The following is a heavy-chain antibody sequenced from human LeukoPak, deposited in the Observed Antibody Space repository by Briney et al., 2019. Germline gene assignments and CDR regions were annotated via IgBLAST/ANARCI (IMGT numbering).Heavy chain of an antibody. CDR3: ARGSGYYDSSGYYYYYGMDV. CDR1: GYTFTSYG. V-gene: IGHV1-18*01. Sequence: ASVKVSCKASGYTFTSYGISWVRQAPGQGLEWMGWITAYNDNTNYAQKLQGRVTMTTDTSTSTAYMELRSLRSDDTAVYYCARGSGYYDSSGYYYYYGMDVWGQGTTVTVSS. J-gene: IGHJ6*02. D-gene: IGHD3-22*01. CDR2: ITAYNDNT.